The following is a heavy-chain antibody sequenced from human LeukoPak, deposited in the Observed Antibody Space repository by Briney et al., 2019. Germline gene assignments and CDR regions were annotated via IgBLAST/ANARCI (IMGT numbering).Heavy chain of an antibody. J-gene: IGHJ5*02. D-gene: IGHD3-16*01. CDR1: GVTFSSYA. V-gene: IGHV3-23*01. CDR2: ISGSGGIT. Sequence: GGTLRLSCAASGVTFSSYAMSGGRQAPGKGLERVSAISGSGGITYYADTVKGGCSLSRDNSKNTLNLQMNSLRAEDTAVYYCASPGGVPTPDPWGQGTLVTVSS. CDR3: ASPGGVPTPDP.